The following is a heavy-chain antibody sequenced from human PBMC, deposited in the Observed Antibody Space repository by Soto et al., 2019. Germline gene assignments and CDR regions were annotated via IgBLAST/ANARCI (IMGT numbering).Heavy chain of an antibody. V-gene: IGHV4-59*01. CDR1: GGSISSYY. D-gene: IGHD6-13*01. J-gene: IGHJ6*02. Sequence: SETLSLTCTVSGGSISSYYWSWIRQPPWKGLEWIGYIYYSGSTNYNPSLKSRVTISVDTSKNQFSLKLSSVTAADTAVYYCARVQAAAFYYYYGMDVWGQGTTVTVSS. CDR2: IYYSGST. CDR3: ARVQAAAFYYYYGMDV.